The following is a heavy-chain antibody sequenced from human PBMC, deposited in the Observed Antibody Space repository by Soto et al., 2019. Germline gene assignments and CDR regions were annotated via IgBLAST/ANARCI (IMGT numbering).Heavy chain of an antibody. CDR3: ARGQPLLRFLEWSQYYYYYGMDV. CDR1: GGSFRGYY. CDR2: INHSGST. D-gene: IGHD3-3*01. Sequence: ETLSLTCAVYGGSFRGYYWSWIRQPPGKGLEWIGEINHSGSTNYNPSLKSRVTISVDTSKNQFSLKLSSVTAADTAVYYCARGQPLLRFLEWSQYYYYYGMDVWGQGTTVTVSS. V-gene: IGHV4-34*01. J-gene: IGHJ6*02.